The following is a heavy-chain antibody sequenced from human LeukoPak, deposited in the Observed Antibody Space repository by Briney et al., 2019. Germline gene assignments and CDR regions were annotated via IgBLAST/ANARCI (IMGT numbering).Heavy chain of an antibody. D-gene: IGHD1-26*01. Sequence: GGSLRLSCVASGFTFSDYAMHWVRQAPGKGLEWVAVASYDGNNKYYADSVKGRFTISRDNSKNTLYLQMNSLRAEDTAVYYCARDIGSSGSFGYFDYWGQGTLVTVSS. CDR1: GFTFSDYA. CDR2: ASYDGNNK. V-gene: IGHV3-30-3*01. J-gene: IGHJ4*02. CDR3: ARDIGSSGSFGYFDY.